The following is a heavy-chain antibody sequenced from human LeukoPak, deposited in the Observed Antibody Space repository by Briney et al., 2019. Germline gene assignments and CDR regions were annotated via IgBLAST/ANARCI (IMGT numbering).Heavy chain of an antibody. D-gene: IGHD2-15*01. CDR2: INSGGYI. CDR1: GFTFSTYS. J-gene: IGHJ4*02. Sequence: GGSLRLSCAASGFTFSTYSMNWVRQAPGRGLEWVSSINSGGYIYYADSVKGRFTISRDNAQNSLYLQMNSLRAEDTAVYYCAREGGYCFGAGCRYFDYWGQGTLVTVSS. CDR3: AREGGYCFGAGCRYFDY. V-gene: IGHV3-21*01.